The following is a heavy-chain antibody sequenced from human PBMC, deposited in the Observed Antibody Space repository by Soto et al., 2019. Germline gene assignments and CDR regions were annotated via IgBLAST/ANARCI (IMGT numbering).Heavy chain of an antibody. CDR2: IKPKTEGGTI. D-gene: IGHD1-26*01. V-gene: IGHV3-15*07. Sequence: EVRLVESGGGLVQPEGSLILSCAASGFRFNNAWMTWVRQAPGKGLEWVGRIKPKTEGGTIDYAAPVKGRFTISRDDSKSTLSLQMHSLKTEDTAVYYCTTGSGYWGQGTLVTDSS. J-gene: IGHJ4*02. CDR1: GFRFNNAW. CDR3: TTGSGY.